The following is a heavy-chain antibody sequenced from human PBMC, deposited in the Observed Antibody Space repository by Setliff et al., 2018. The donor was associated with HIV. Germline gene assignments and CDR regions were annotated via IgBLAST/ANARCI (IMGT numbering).Heavy chain of an antibody. CDR2: INAANGHA. CDR3: ARTDYDSGKSVLDS. CDR1: GFTFSKSA. Sequence: ASVKVSCKASGFTFSKSAIHWVRQAPGQRLELMAWINAANGHAKYSQKFQGSVTITRDTSATIAYMELSSLTSEDTALYFCARTDYDSGKSVLDSWGQGTLVTVSS. V-gene: IGHV1-3*01. D-gene: IGHD3-10*01. J-gene: IGHJ5*01.